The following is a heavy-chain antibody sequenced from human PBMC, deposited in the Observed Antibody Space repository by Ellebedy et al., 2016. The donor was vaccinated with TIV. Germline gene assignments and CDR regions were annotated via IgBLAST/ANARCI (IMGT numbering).Heavy chain of an antibody. CDR1: GFSVSRQY. Sequence: GGSLRLSCAASGFSVSRQYMSWVRQAPGKGLEWVSLIYSGGTTYYADSVKGRFTISRDNSKNTLYLQMNSLRAEDTALCYCASRTRGDYPYFDFWGQGTLVTVSS. V-gene: IGHV3-53*01. D-gene: IGHD4-17*01. J-gene: IGHJ4*02. CDR3: ASRTRGDYPYFDF. CDR2: IYSGGTT.